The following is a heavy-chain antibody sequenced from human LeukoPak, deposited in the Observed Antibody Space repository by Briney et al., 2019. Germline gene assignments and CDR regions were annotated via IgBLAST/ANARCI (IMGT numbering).Heavy chain of an antibody. J-gene: IGHJ4*02. V-gene: IGHV1-24*01. CDR3: LWFGELLYPY. CDR2: FDPEDGET. D-gene: IGHD3-10*01. CDR1: GYTLTELS. Sequence: GSVKVSCKVSGYTLTELSMHWVRQAPGKGLEWMGGFDPEDGETIYAQKFQGRVTMTEDISTDTAYMELSSLRSEDTAVYYCLWFGELLYPYWGQGTLVTVSS.